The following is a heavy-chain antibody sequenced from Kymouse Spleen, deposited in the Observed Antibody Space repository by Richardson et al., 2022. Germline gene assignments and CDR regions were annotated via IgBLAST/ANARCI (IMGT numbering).Heavy chain of an antibody. D-gene: IGHD2-15*01. Sequence: QVQLVESGGGVVQPGRSLRLSCAASGFTFSSYGMHWVRQAPGKGLEWVAVIWYDGSNKYYADSVKGRFTISRDNSKNTLYLQMNSLRAEDTAVYYCARDYCSGGSCYSGYWGQGTLVTVSS. J-gene: IGHJ4*02. CDR1: GFTFSSYG. CDR2: IWYDGSNK. CDR3: ARDYCSGGSCYSGY. V-gene: IGHV3-33*01.